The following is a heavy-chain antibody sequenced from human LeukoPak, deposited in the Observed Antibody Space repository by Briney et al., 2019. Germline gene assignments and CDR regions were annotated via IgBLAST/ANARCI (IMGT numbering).Heavy chain of an antibody. D-gene: IGHD6-6*01. CDR1: GGSISSSSYY. V-gene: IGHV4-39*07. J-gene: IGHJ4*02. CDR3: ARGGGLVDY. Sequence: SETLSLTCTVSGGSISSSSYYWGWIRQPPGKGLEWIGSIYYSGSTCYNPSLKSRVTISVDTSKNQFSLKLSSVTAADTAVYYCARGGGLVDYWGQGTLVTVSS. CDR2: IYYSGST.